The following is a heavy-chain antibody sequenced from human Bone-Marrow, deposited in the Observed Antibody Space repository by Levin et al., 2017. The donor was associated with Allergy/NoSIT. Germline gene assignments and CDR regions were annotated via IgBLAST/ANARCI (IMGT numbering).Heavy chain of an antibody. CDR2: IWFDGNKA. CDR1: GFSFSSYG. Sequence: PGGSLRLSCAASGFSFSSYGMHWVRQAPGKGLEWVAIIWFDGNKAHYADSVRGRFRIYRDNFKNTVDLQMDSLRGDDSARYYCARDAVGTPGTTIQSFFDSWGPGTLVTVSS. D-gene: IGHD1-1*01. J-gene: IGHJ5*01. V-gene: IGHV3-33*01. CDR3: ARDAVGTPGTTIQSFFDS.